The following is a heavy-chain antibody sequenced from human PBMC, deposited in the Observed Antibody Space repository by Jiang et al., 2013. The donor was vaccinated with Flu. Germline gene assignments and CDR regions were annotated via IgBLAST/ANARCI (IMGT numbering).Heavy chain of an antibody. J-gene: IGHJ6*02. CDR2: IYPGDSDT. V-gene: IGHV5-51*01. D-gene: IGHD1-7*01. Sequence: IGWVRQMPGKGLEWMGIIYPGDSDTRYSPSFQGQVTISADKSISTAYLQWSSLKASDTAMYYCASSVTGTTEDYYYGMDVWGQGTTVTVSS. CDR3: ASSVTGTTEDYYYGMDV.